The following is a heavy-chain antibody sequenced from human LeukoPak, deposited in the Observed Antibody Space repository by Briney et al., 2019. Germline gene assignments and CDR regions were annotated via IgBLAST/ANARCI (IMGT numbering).Heavy chain of an antibody. J-gene: IGHJ4*02. Sequence: PSETLSLTCTVSGGSISSYYWSWIRQPPGKGLEWIGYIYYSGSTNYNPSLKSRVTISVDTSKNQFSLKLSSVTAADTAVYYCARHHNSGSYYVALDYWGQGTLVTVSS. CDR3: ARHHNSGSYYVALDY. CDR1: GGSISSYY. D-gene: IGHD1-26*01. CDR2: IYYSGST. V-gene: IGHV4-59*08.